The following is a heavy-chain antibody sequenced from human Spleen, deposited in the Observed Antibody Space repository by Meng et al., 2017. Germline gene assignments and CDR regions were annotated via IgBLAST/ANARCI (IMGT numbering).Heavy chain of an antibody. V-gene: IGHV3-21*01. CDR3: ARELRCSGRGCAFDI. CDR2: ISSSSSYI. J-gene: IGHJ3*02. CDR1: GFTFSNYA. Sequence: GESLKISCAASGFTFSNYAMSWVRQAPGKGLEWVSSISSSSSYIYYADSVKGRFTISRDNAKNSLYLQMNSLRAEDTAVYYCARELRCSGRGCAFDIWGQGTMVTVSS. D-gene: IGHD3-10*02.